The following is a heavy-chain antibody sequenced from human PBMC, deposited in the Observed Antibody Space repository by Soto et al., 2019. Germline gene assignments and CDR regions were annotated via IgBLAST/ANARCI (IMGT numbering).Heavy chain of an antibody. CDR2: ISGSGGST. CDR1: GFTFSSYA. V-gene: IGHV3-23*01. Sequence: GGSLRLSCAASGFTFSSYAMSWVRQAPGKGLEWVSAISGSGGSTYYADSVKGRFTFSRDNSKNTLYLQMNSLRAEDTAVYYCAKGTDSSSSENYYYYYGMDVWGQGTTVTVSS. CDR3: AKGTDSSSSENYYYYYGMDV. J-gene: IGHJ6*02. D-gene: IGHD6-6*01.